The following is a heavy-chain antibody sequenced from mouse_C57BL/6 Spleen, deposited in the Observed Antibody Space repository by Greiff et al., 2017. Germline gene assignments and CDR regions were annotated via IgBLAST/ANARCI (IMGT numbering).Heavy chain of an antibody. CDR2: ISNGGGST. CDR1: GFTFSDYY. CDR3: ARRGSNYYYYAMDY. Sequence: EVQGVESGGGLVQPGGSLKLSCAASGFTFSDYYMYWVRQTPEKRLEWVAYISNGGGSTYYPDTVKGRFTISRDNAKNTLYLQMSRLKSEDTAMYYCARRGSNYYYYAMDYWGQGTSVTVSS. J-gene: IGHJ4*01. V-gene: IGHV5-12*01. D-gene: IGHD2-5*01.